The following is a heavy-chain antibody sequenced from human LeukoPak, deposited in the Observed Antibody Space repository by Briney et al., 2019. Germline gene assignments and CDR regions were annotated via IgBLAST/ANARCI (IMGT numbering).Heavy chain of an antibody. J-gene: IGHJ3*01. D-gene: IGHD5-12*01. CDR1: GFTFSSSW. CDR3: ATDSGYNAFDV. Sequence: GGSLRLSCAASGFTFSSSWMCWVRQAPGKGLEWLANINEAGSVTNYVHSVRGRFTISSDNAKNSLYLQMNSLGVEDTAVYYCATDSGYNAFDVWGQGTMVSVSS. V-gene: IGHV3-7*01. CDR2: INEAGSVT.